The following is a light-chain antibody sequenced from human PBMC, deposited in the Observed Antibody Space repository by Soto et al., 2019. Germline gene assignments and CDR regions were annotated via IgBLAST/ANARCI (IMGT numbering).Light chain of an antibody. J-gene: IGKJ1*01. CDR3: QQYHNWWT. V-gene: IGKV3-15*01. CDR2: GAS. CDR1: QSVSSY. Sequence: EIVLTQSPAPLSLSPGERATLSCRASQSVSSYLAWYQQKPGQAPRLLIYGASTRATGIPARFSGSGSGTEFTLTISSLQSEDFAVYYCQQYHNWWTFGQGTTGDIK.